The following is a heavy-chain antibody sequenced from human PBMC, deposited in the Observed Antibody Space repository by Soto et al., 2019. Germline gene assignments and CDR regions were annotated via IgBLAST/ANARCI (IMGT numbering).Heavy chain of an antibody. V-gene: IGHV4-34*01. Sequence: SETLSLTCAVSGGSLSDYYWPWIRQSPGKGLEWIGEIHPSGSTYYNPYLRSRVTISVDTSKNQFSLKLTSLTAADTAIYYCARPRDEYNFGNVWGQGTTVTVSS. CDR1: GGSLSDYY. J-gene: IGHJ6*02. D-gene: IGHD1-1*01. CDR2: IHPSGST. CDR3: ARPRDEYNFGNV.